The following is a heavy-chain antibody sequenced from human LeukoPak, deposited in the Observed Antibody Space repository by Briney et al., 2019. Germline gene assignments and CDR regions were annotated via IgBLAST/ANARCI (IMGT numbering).Heavy chain of an antibody. CDR1: GFTFSTYG. D-gene: IGHD3-22*01. J-gene: IGHJ4*02. Sequence: GRSLRLSCAASGFTFSTYGMHWVRQAPGKGLEWVPVISYDGSNKYYGDSVKGRFIISRDNSKNTLYLQMNSLRAEDTAVYYCAKILYYYDSRGFEDYWGQGTLVTVSS. CDR3: AKILYYYDSRGFEDY. CDR2: ISYDGSNK. V-gene: IGHV3-30*18.